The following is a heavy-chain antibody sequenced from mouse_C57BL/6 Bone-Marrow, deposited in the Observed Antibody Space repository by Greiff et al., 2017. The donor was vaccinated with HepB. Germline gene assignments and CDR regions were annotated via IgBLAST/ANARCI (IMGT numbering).Heavy chain of an antibody. V-gene: IGHV5-12*01. CDR3: ARLSVDYFDY. J-gene: IGHJ2*01. Sequence: EVMLVESGGGLVQPGGSLKLSCAASGFTFSDYYMYWVRQTPEKRLEWVAYISNGGGSTYYPDTVKGRFTISRDNAKNTLYLQMSRLKSEDTAMYYCARLSVDYFDYWGQGTTLTVSS. CDR1: GFTFSDYY. CDR2: ISNGGGST. D-gene: IGHD1-1*02.